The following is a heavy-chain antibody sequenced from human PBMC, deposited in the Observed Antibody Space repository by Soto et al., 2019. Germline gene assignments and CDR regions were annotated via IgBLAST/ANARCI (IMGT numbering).Heavy chain of an antibody. D-gene: IGHD4-17*01. J-gene: IGHJ4*02. CDR2: IYYSGST. Sequence: SETLPLTYTVSGVSISSYYWSWIRQPPGKGLEWIGYIYYSGSTNYNPSLKSRVTISVDTSKNQFSLKLSSVTAADTAVYYCARAYGDYVFDYWGQGTLVTVSS. V-gene: IGHV4-59*01. CDR3: ARAYGDYVFDY. CDR1: GVSISSYY.